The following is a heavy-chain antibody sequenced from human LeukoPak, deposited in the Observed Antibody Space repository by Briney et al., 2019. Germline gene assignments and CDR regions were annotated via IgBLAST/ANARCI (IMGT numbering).Heavy chain of an antibody. CDR2: ISYDGSKK. V-gene: IGHV3-30*04. Sequence: GGSLRLSCAASGFTFSTYAMHWVRQAPGKGLEWVAVISYDGSKKYYADSVKGRFTISRDNAKNSLYLQMNSLRAEDTALYYCARDQRSAPGAFDIWGQGTMVTVSS. D-gene: IGHD1-26*01. CDR3: ARDQRSAPGAFDI. CDR1: GFTFSTYA. J-gene: IGHJ3*02.